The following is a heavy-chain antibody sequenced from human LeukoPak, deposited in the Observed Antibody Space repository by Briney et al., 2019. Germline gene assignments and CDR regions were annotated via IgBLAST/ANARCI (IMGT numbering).Heavy chain of an antibody. V-gene: IGHV1-69*06. CDR3: TARSGSYYYYYMDV. J-gene: IGHJ6*03. CDR2: IIPIFGTA. CDR1: GYTFTSYY. D-gene: IGHD3-10*01. Sequence: SVKVSCKSSGYTFTSYYMHWVRQAPAQGLEWMGGIIPIFGTANYAQKFQGRVTITADKSTSTAYMELSSLRSEDTAVYYCTARSGSYYYYYMDVWGKGTTVTVSS.